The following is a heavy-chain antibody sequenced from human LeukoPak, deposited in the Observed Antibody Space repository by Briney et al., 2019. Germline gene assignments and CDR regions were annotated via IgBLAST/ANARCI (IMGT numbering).Heavy chain of an antibody. Sequence: GASVKVSCKASGYTFTSYYMRWVRQAPGQGLEWMGIFNPSGGSTSYAQKFQGRVTMTRDTSTSTVYMELSSLRSEDTAVYYCARVLPSDSSADDAFDIWGQGTMVTVSS. CDR2: FNPSGGST. CDR1: GYTFTSYY. V-gene: IGHV1-46*01. CDR3: ARVLPSDSSADDAFDI. D-gene: IGHD3-22*01. J-gene: IGHJ3*02.